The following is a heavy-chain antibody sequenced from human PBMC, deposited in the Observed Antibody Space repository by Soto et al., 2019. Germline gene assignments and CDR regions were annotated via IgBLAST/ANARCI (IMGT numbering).Heavy chain of an antibody. Sequence: QVQLVESGGGVLQPGRSLRLSCAASGFSFSTHGMHWVRQAPGKGLEWVALIWYDGTNEYYAESVKGRFTISRDNTRSTLYLQMNSLRAEDTAVYYCARDGGLITSGSFFDHWGQGTLVTVSS. CDR2: IWYDGTNE. V-gene: IGHV3-33*01. CDR3: ARDGGLITSGSFFDH. CDR1: GFSFSTHG. J-gene: IGHJ5*02. D-gene: IGHD1-26*01.